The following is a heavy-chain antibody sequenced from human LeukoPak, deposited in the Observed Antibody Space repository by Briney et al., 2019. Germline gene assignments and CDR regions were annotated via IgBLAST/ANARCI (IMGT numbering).Heavy chain of an antibody. CDR1: GFTFSSYA. J-gene: IGHJ4*02. CDR2: ISGSGGST. CDR3: AKDRASEYSSGWPFDY. Sequence: PGGSLRLSCAASGFTFSSYAMSWVRQAPGKGLEWVSVISGSGGSTHYADSVKGRFTISRDNSKNTLYLQMNSLRAEDTAVYYCAKDRASEYSSGWPFDYWGQGTLVTVSS. D-gene: IGHD6-19*01. V-gene: IGHV3-23*01.